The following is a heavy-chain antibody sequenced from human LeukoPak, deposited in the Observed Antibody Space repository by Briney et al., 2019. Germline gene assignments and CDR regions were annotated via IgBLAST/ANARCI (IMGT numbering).Heavy chain of an antibody. V-gene: IGHV3-13*01. D-gene: IGHD6-13*01. CDR2: IGTAGEI. CDR3: AREVSSSWFYFDY. J-gene: IGHJ4*02. Sequence: GGSLRLSCAASGFTFRSYDMHWVRQATGKGLEWVSGIGTAGEIYYPGSVKGRFTISRENAKNSLYLQMNSLRAGDTAVYYCAREVSSSWFYFDYWGQGTLVTVSS. CDR1: GFTFRSYD.